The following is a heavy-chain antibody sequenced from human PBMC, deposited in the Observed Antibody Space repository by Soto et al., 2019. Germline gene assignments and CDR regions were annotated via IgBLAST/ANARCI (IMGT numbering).Heavy chain of an antibody. J-gene: IGHJ4*02. CDR3: ARGAVGAYFDY. D-gene: IGHD1-26*01. Sequence: QVQLVESGGGVVQPGRSLRLSCAASGFTFSSYGMHWVRLAPGKGLEWVAVISYDGSNKYYADSVKGRFTISRDNSKNTLYLQMNSLRAEDTTVYYCARGAVGAYFDYWCQGTLVTVSS. CDR2: ISYDGSNK. CDR1: GFTFSSYG. V-gene: IGHV3-30*19.